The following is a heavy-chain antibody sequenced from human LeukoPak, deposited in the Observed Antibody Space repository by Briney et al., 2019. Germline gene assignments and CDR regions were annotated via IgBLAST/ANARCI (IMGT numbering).Heavy chain of an antibody. D-gene: IGHD5-24*01. CDR3: AKDQEGYHRPIDY. Sequence: GGSLRLSCAASGLTFNIYDMHWVRQAPGKGLEWVSVISAGGGTKDYADSVRGRFTVSRDNSRNTLFLQMNSLRAEDTAMYYCAKDQEGYHRPIDYWGQGTLVTVSS. J-gene: IGHJ4*02. CDR2: ISAGGGTK. V-gene: IGHV3-23*01. CDR1: GLTFNIYD.